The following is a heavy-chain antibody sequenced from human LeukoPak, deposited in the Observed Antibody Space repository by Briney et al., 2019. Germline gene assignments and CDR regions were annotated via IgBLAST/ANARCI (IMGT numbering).Heavy chain of an antibody. CDR3: ARGITIFGVAPVFAP. CDR1: GGSISSHY. CDR2: IYYSGST. J-gene: IGHJ5*02. D-gene: IGHD3-3*01. Sequence: SETLSLTCTVSGGSISSHYWSWIRQPPGKGLEWIGYIYYSGSTNYNPSLKSRVTISVDTSKNQFSLKLSSVTAANTAVYYCARGITIFGVAPVFAPWGQETLVTVSS. V-gene: IGHV4-59*11.